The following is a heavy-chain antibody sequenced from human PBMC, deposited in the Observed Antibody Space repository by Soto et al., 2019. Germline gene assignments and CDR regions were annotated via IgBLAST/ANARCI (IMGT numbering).Heavy chain of an antibody. CDR3: ARGSPSLRYFDWLLQYYFHS. Sequence: SETLSLTCAVYGGSFSGYYWSWIRQPPGKGLEWIGEINHSGSTNYNPSLKSRVTISVDTSKNQFSLKLSSVTAADTAVYYCARGSPSLRYFDWLLQYYFHSWGQGTLVTVSS. CDR2: INHSGST. J-gene: IGHJ4*02. CDR1: GGSFSGYY. D-gene: IGHD3-9*01. V-gene: IGHV4-34*01.